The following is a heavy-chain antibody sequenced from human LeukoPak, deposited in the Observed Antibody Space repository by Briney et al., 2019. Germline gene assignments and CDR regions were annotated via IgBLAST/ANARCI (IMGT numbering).Heavy chain of an antibody. J-gene: IGHJ5*02. CDR1: GGSPSSQY. V-gene: IGHV4-59*11. Sequence: SETLSLTCTVSGGSPSSQYWSWIRQPPGKGLEWIGYIYYRGSTSYNPSLKSRVTISVDTSKNQFSLRLNSVTAADTAVYYCARDIISEYSKSHSHFDPWGQGTLVTVSS. D-gene: IGHD5-18*01. CDR2: IYYRGST. CDR3: ARDIISEYSKSHSHFDP.